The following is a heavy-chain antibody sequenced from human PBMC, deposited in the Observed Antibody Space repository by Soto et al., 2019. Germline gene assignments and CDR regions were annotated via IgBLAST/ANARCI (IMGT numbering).Heavy chain of an antibody. V-gene: IGHV3-21*01. CDR2: ISSSSSYI. Sequence: GGSLRLSCAASGFTFSSYSMNWVRQAPGKGLEWVSSISSSSSYIYYADSVKGRFTISRDNAKNSLYLQMNSLRAEDTAVYYCAGDGRIAAAATDYWGQGTLVTVSS. CDR3: AGDGRIAAAATDY. D-gene: IGHD6-13*01. J-gene: IGHJ4*02. CDR1: GFTFSSYS.